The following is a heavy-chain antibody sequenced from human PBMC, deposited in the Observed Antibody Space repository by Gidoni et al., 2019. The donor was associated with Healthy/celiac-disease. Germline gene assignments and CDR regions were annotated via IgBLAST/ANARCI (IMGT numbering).Heavy chain of an antibody. D-gene: IGHD2-15*01. J-gene: IGHJ3*02. CDR3: VKDLGDCSGGRCYGAFDI. Sequence: EVKLVESGGGLVQPGRSLRLSCAASGFTFAAPAMHWVRQVTGKGLEWVSGISWNSGSIGYADSAKGRFTISRDNAKNALHLQMNSLRAEDTALYYCVKDLGDCSGGRCYGAFDIWGQGTMVTVSS. V-gene: IGHV3-9*01. CDR1: GFTFAAPA. CDR2: ISWNSGSI.